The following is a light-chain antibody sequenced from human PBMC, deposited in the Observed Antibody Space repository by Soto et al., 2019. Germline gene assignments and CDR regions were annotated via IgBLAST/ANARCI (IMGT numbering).Light chain of an antibody. CDR2: GAS. V-gene: IGKV1-27*01. J-gene: IGKJ1*01. CDR3: QKYDSAPQT. CDR1: QGIIDY. Sequence: DIQMTQSPSSLSASVGDRVTITCRASQGIIDYLAWYQQKPEKPPKLLIYGASTLQSGVPSRFSGSGAGTDFSLTISSLQPEDVATYYCQKYDSAPQTFGPGTKVEIK.